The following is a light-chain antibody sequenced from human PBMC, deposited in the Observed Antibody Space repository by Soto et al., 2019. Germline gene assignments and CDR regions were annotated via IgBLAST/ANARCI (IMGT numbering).Light chain of an antibody. CDR3: QQYHTSLLT. CDR1: QTPTSTY. J-gene: IGKJ4*01. Sequence: EIVLTQSPGTLSLSPGERATLSCRASQTPTSTYLAWYQQKPGQAPRLLIYGASTRATGIPDRFSGSGSGTDFTLTISRLEPEDFAVYYCQQYHTSLLTFGGGTKVDIK. CDR2: GAS. V-gene: IGKV3-20*01.